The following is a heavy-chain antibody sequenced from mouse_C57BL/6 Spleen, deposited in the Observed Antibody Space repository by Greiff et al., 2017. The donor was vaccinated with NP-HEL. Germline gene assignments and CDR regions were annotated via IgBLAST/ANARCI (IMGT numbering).Heavy chain of an antibody. Sequence: QVQLQQPGAELVKPGASVKLSCKASGYTFTSYWMQWVKQRPGQGLEWIGEIDPSDSYTNYNQKFKGKATLTVDTSSSTAYMQLSSLTSEDSAVYYCARLITTVVAGDAMDYWGQGTSVTVSS. CDR3: ARLITTVVAGDAMDY. D-gene: IGHD1-1*01. J-gene: IGHJ4*01. V-gene: IGHV1-50*01. CDR1: GYTFTSYW. CDR2: IDPSDSYT.